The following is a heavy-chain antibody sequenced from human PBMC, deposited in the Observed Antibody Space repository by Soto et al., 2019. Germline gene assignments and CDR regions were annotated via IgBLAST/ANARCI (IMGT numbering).Heavy chain of an antibody. V-gene: IGHV3-53*01. CDR3: ARGAVDYYDSSGSKTGYFDY. CDR1: GFTVSSNY. Sequence: VGSLRLSCAASGFTVSSNYMSWVRQAPGKGLEWVSVIYSGGSTYYADSVKGRFTISRDNSKNTLYLQMNSLRAEDTAVYYCARGAVDYYDSSGSKTGYFDYWGQGTLVTVSS. CDR2: IYSGGST. J-gene: IGHJ4*02. D-gene: IGHD3-22*01.